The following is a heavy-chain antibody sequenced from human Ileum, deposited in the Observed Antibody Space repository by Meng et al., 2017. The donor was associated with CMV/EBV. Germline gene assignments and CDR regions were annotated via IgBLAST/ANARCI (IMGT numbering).Heavy chain of an antibody. Sequence: VPLQWCAPGLLKPSETLSLTSDVYDASFSDFYWSWTRHLPGKGLEWIGEIHPSGSTHYNPSLESRVSISVHMSNNQFSLKVSSVTAADTAVYYCARGQDNHKGGVHWGQGTLVTVSS. CDR2: IHPSGST. J-gene: IGHJ4*02. CDR3: ARGQDNHKGGVH. CDR1: DASFSDFY. D-gene: IGHD1-14*01. V-gene: IGHV4-34*01.